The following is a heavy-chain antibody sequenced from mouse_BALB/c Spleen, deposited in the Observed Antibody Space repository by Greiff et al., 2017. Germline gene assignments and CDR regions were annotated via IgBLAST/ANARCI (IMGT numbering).Heavy chain of an antibody. Sequence: VQLQQSGAELVRPGVSVKISCKGSGYTFTDYAMHWVKQSHAKSLEWIGVISTYYGDASYNQRFKGKATMTVDKSSSTAYMELARLTSEDSAIYYCARSGYYGSSWFAYWGQGTLVTVSA. J-gene: IGHJ3*01. V-gene: IGHV1S137*01. D-gene: IGHD1-1*01. CDR2: ISTYYGDA. CDR3: ARSGYYGSSWFAY. CDR1: GYTFTDYA.